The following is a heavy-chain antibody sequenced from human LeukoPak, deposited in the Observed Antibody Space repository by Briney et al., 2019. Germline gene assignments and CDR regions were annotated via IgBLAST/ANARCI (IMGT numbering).Heavy chain of an antibody. CDR3: ARGLPRYTQWQYESPEYFQR. D-gene: IGHD3-16*02. J-gene: IGHJ1*01. Sequence: ASVKVSCKASGYTFTSYDINWVRQATGQGLEWMGWMNPNSGNTGYAQKFQGRVTMTRNTSISTAYMELSSLRSEDTAVYYCARGLPRYTQWQYESPEYFQRWGQGTLVTVSS. V-gene: IGHV1-8*01. CDR1: GYTFTSYD. CDR2: MNPNSGNT.